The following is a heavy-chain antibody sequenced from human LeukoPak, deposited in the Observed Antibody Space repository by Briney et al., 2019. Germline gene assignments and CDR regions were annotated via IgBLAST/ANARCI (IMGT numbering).Heavy chain of an antibody. CDR3: ARVARYCSGGSCYYSTFGY. V-gene: IGHV1-8*01. Sequence: ASVKVSCKASGYTFTSYDINWVRQATGQGLEWMGWMNPNSGNTGYAQKFQGRVTMTRNTSISTAYMELSSLRSEDTAMYYCARVARYCSGGSCYYSTFGYWGQGTLVTVSS. J-gene: IGHJ4*02. D-gene: IGHD2-15*01. CDR1: GYTFTSYD. CDR2: MNPNSGNT.